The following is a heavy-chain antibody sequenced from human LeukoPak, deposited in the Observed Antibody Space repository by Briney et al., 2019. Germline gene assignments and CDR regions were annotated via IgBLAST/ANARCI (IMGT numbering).Heavy chain of an antibody. V-gene: IGHV1-18*04. Sequence: ASVKVSCKASGYTFTGYYMHWVRQAPGQGLEWMGWISAYNGNTNYAQKLQGRVTMTTDTSTSTAYMELRSLRSDDTAVYYCASRRAYYYDSSDAFDIWGQGTMVTVSS. D-gene: IGHD3-22*01. CDR1: GYTFTGYY. CDR2: ISAYNGNT. J-gene: IGHJ3*02. CDR3: ASRRAYYYDSSDAFDI.